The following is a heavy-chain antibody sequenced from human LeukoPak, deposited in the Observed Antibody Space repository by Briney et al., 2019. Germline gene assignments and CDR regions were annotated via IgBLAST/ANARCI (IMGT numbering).Heavy chain of an antibody. Sequence: GESLKISCKGSGYSFTKYWIGWVRQMPGKGLEWMGIIYPGDSDTRYSPSFQGQVTISADKSISTAYLQWSSLKASDTAMCYCASHYYYDSSGTQGYIYDAFDIWGQGTLVTVSS. CDR3: ASHYYYDSSGTQGYIYDAFDI. D-gene: IGHD3-22*01. CDR1: GYSFTKYW. J-gene: IGHJ3*02. CDR2: IYPGDSDT. V-gene: IGHV5-51*01.